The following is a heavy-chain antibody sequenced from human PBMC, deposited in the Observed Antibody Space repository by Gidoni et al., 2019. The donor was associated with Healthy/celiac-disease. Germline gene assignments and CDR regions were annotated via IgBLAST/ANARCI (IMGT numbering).Heavy chain of an antibody. Sequence: CAASGFTFSSYSMNWVRQAPGKGLEWVSSISSSSSYIYYADSVQGRFTISRDNAKNSLYLQMNSLRAEDTAVYYCARDGTGYILTGYSKGWFDPWGQGTLVTVSS. D-gene: IGHD3-9*01. CDR3: ARDGTGYILTGYSKGWFDP. J-gene: IGHJ5*02. CDR2: ISSSSSYI. CDR1: GFTFSSYS. V-gene: IGHV3-21*01.